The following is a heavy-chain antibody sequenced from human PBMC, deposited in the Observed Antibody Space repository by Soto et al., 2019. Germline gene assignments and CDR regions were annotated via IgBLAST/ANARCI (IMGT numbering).Heavy chain of an antibody. Sequence: ASVKVSCKVSGYTLTELSMHWVRQAPGKGLEWMGGFDPEDGETIYAQRFQGRVTMAEDTSTDTAYMELSSLRSEDTAVYYCAASGYSGYDYFDYWGQGTLVTV. D-gene: IGHD5-12*01. CDR1: GYTLTELS. J-gene: IGHJ4*02. V-gene: IGHV1-24*01. CDR2: FDPEDGET. CDR3: AASGYSGYDYFDY.